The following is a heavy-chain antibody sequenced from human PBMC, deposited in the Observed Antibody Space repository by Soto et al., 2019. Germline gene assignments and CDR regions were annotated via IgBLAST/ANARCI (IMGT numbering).Heavy chain of an antibody. CDR1: GYNFMKYG. CDR3: ARAFDGHSSSWPFDY. CDR2: ISTYNGAT. V-gene: IGHV1-18*01. D-gene: IGHD6-13*01. J-gene: IGHJ4*02. Sequence: QVQLVQSGAEVQKPGASVKVSCKASGYNFMKYGISWVRQAPGQGLEWMGWISTYNGATHYAQKFQDRVIVTADTSTTTAYMELRSLRSDDTAVYYCARAFDGHSSSWPFDYWGRGTLVTFSS.